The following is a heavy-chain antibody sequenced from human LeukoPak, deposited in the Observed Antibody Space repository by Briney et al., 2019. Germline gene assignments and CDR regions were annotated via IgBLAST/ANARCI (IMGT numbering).Heavy chain of an antibody. J-gene: IGHJ4*02. Sequence: GGSLRLSCAASGFTFSSYSMNWVRQAPGKGLEWVSSISSSSSYIYYADSVKDRFTISRDNAKNSLYLQMNSLRAEDTAVYYCARMGAAGTDYWGQGTLVTVSS. D-gene: IGHD6-13*01. CDR1: GFTFSSYS. CDR3: ARMGAAGTDY. V-gene: IGHV3-21*01. CDR2: ISSSSSYI.